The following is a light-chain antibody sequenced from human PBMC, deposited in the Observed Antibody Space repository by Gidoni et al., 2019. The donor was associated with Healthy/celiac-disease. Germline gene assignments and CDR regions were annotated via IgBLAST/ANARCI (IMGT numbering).Light chain of an antibody. CDR3: QKYRDT. Sequence: DIQMTQSPSSLSASVGDRVTITCRPSQDISNYLAWFQQKPGKVPKLLSYAASTLQSGVPSRFRGSGSGTDFTLTISSLQPEDVATYYCQKYRDTFGGGTKVEIK. CDR2: AAS. J-gene: IGKJ4*01. CDR1: QDISNY. V-gene: IGKV1-27*01.